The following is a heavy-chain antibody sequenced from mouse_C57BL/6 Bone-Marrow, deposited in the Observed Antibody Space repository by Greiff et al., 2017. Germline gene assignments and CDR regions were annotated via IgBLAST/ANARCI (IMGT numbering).Heavy chain of an antibody. Sequence: VKLVESGAELVRPGASVTLSCKASGYTFTDYEMHWVKQTPVHGLERIGAIDPETGGTAYNQKFKGKAILTADKSSSTAYMELRSLTSEDSAVYYCTRTYSYSSSPMDYWGQGTSVTVSS. J-gene: IGHJ4*01. CDR3: TRTYSYSSSPMDY. V-gene: IGHV1-15*01. CDR1: GYTFTDYE. CDR2: IDPETGGT. D-gene: IGHD1-1*01.